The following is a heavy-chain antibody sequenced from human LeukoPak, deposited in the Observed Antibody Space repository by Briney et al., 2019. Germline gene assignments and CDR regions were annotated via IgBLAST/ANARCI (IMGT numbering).Heavy chain of an antibody. CDR2: IKQDGSEK. V-gene: IGHV3-7*01. J-gene: IGHJ3*02. CDR1: GFTFSSYW. Sequence: PGGSLRPSCAASGFTFSSYWMSWVRQAPGKGLEWVANIKQDGSEKYYVDSVKGRFTISRDNAKNSLYLQMNSLRAEDTAVYYCARVGGKYFPGAFDIWGQGTMVTVSS. CDR3: ARVGGKYFPGAFDI. D-gene: IGHD3-16*01.